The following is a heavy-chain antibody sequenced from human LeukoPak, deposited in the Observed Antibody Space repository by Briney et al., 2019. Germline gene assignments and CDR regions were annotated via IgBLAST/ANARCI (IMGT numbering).Heavy chain of an antibody. CDR2: IWYDGSNK. V-gene: IGHV3-33*01. CDR3: ARDLGQEMATPFDY. CDR1: GFTFSSYG. D-gene: IGHD5-24*01. J-gene: IGHJ4*02. Sequence: GGSLRLSCAASGFTFSSYGMHWVRQAPGKGLEWVAVIWYDGSNKYYADSVKGRFTISRDNSKNTLYLQMNSLRAEDTAVYDCARDLGQEMATPFDYWGQGTLVTVSS.